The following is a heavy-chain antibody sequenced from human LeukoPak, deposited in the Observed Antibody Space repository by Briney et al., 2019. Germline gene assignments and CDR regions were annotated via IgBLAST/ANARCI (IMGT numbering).Heavy chain of an antibody. Sequence: GASVKVSCKASGYTFTSYYMHWVRQAPGQGLEWMGIINPSGGSTSYAQKFQGRVTMTRDTSTSTVYMELSNLRSEDTAVYYCAREGPKSVGATAAFDIWGQGTMVTVSS. V-gene: IGHV1-46*01. CDR3: AREGPKSVGATAAFDI. CDR1: GYTFTSYY. J-gene: IGHJ3*02. D-gene: IGHD1-26*01. CDR2: INPSGGST.